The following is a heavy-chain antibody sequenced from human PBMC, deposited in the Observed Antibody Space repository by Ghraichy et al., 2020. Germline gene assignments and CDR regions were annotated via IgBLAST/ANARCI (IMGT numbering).Heavy chain of an antibody. V-gene: IGHV4-59*08. CDR2: IYYSGST. CDR1: GGSISSYY. CDR3: ARIKRYQTPFEGYSSSWGFDY. Sequence: SETLSLTCTVSGGSISSYYWSWIRQPPGKGLEWIGYIYYSGSTNYNPSLKSRVTISVDTSKNQFSLKLSSVTAADTAVYYCARIKRYQTPFEGYSSSWGFDYWGQGTLVTVSS. D-gene: IGHD6-13*01. J-gene: IGHJ4*02.